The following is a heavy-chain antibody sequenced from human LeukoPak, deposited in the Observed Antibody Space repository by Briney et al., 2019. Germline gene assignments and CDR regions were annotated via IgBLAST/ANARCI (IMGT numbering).Heavy chain of an antibody. J-gene: IGHJ4*02. Sequence: GGSLRLSCAASGFTFNNYAMNWVRQAPGKGLEWVSALSGGAGRTYYADSVKGRFTISRDNSKNTLYLQMNSLRAEDTAVYYCARDNVREDGDYGYWGQGTLVTVSS. CDR1: GFTFNNYA. CDR2: LSGGAGRT. D-gene: IGHD4-17*01. V-gene: IGHV3-23*01. CDR3: ARDNVREDGDYGY.